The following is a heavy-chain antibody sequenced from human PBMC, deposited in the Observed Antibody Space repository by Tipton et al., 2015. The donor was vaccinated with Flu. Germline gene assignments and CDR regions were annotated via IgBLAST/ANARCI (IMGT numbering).Heavy chain of an antibody. CDR2: IYSGGST. V-gene: IGHV3-66*02. J-gene: IGHJ6*02. CDR1: GFTVSSNY. Sequence: SLRLSCAASGFTVSSNYMSWVRQAPGKGLEWVSVIYSGGSTYYADSVKGRFTISRDNSKNTLYLQMNSLRAEDTAVYYCASPYYYDSSGYYYLHYCGMDVWGQGTTVTVSS. D-gene: IGHD3-22*01. CDR3: ASPYYYDSSGYYYLHYCGMDV.